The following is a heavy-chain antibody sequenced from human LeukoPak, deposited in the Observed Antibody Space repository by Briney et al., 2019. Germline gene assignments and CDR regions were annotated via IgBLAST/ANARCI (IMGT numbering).Heavy chain of an antibody. CDR2: IYTSGST. Sequence: SETLSLTCIVSGDSINSNSHFWGWIRQSPGKGLEWIGRIYTSGSTDYNPSLKSRVTMSVDTSKNHLSLKLSSVTAADTAVYYCTREASGYSYGYEEHWGQGTLVTVSS. V-gene: IGHV4-4*07. CDR3: TREASGYSYGYEEH. D-gene: IGHD5-18*01. J-gene: IGHJ1*01. CDR1: GDSINSNSHF.